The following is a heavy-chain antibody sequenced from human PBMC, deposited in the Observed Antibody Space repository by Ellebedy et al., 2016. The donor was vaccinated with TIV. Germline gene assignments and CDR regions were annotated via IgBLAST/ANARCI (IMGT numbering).Heavy chain of an antibody. V-gene: IGHV3-23*01. CDR3: AKKRETGTAPAAFDV. D-gene: IGHD1-1*01. J-gene: IGHJ3*01. CDR2: ITESGGNT. Sequence: GESLKISCAASGFTFSSYTINWVRQTPGKGLEWVSSITESGGNTYYADSVKGRFTISRDNSKTTLYLQMNSLRPEDTALYYCAKKRETGTAPAAFDVWGQGTMVTVSS. CDR1: GFTFSSYT.